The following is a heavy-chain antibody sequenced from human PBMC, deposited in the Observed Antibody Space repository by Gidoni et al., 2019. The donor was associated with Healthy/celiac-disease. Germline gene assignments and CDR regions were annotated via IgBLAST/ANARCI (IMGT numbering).Heavy chain of an antibody. J-gene: IGHJ6*02. Sequence: QVQLQESGPGLVKPSETLSLTCTVSGGSISSYHWSWIRPPAGKGLEWIGRIYTSGNTNYNPTLKSRITISVDTSKNQFSLRVSSVTAADTAVYYCARGGVYSSSWYEPGWQYYYYYGMDVWGQGTTVTVSS. D-gene: IGHD6-13*01. V-gene: IGHV4-4*07. CDR2: IYTSGNT. CDR1: GGSISSYH. CDR3: ARGGVYSSSWYEPGWQYYYYYGMDV.